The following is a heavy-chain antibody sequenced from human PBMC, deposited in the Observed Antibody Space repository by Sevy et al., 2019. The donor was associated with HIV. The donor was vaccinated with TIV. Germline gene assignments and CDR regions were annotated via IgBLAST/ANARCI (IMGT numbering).Heavy chain of an antibody. J-gene: IGHJ4*02. Sequence: GGSLRLSCAASGFTFSSYAMHWVRQAPGKGLEWVAVISYDGSNKYYADSVKGRFTISRDNSKNTLYLQMNGLRAEDTAVYYCARDRVAGYYFDYWGQGTLVTVSS. CDR2: ISYDGSNK. CDR1: GFTFSSYA. V-gene: IGHV3-30*04. CDR3: ARDRVAGYYFDY. D-gene: IGHD6-19*01.